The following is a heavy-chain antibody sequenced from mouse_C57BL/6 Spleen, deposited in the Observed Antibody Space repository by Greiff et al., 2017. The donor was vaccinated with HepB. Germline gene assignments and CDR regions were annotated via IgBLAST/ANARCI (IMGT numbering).Heavy chain of an antibody. CDR3: ASSIYYDYDWYFDV. V-gene: IGHV1-72*01. D-gene: IGHD2-4*01. CDR2: IAPNSGGT. CDR1: GYTFTSYW. J-gene: IGHJ1*03. Sequence: QVQLQQPGAELVKPGASVQLSCKASGYTFTSYWMHWVKQRPGRGLEWIGRIAPNSGGTKYNEKFKSKATLTVDKPSSTAYMQLSSLTSEDSAVYYCASSIYYDYDWYFDVWGTGTTVTVSS.